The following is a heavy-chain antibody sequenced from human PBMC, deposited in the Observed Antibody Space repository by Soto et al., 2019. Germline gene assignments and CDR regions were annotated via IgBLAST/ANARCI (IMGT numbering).Heavy chain of an antibody. CDR2: IYRDDDK. V-gene: IGHV2-5*02. CDR3: AHTVARGAYWETFNY. J-gene: IGHJ4*02. CDR1: GFSLMTNGVG. Sequence: QITLKESGPTLVKLTETLTLTCTVSGFSLMTNGVGVGWFRQPPGKALEWLALIYRDDDKRYRPSLKSRVTITQDTTKNQVVLTLTNMDPVDTATYYCAHTVARGAYWETFNYWGQGTLVTVSS. D-gene: IGHD1-26*01.